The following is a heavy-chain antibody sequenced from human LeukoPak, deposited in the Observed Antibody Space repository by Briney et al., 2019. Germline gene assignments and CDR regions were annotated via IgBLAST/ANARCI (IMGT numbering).Heavy chain of an antibody. J-gene: IGHJ3*02. V-gene: IGHV1-8*01. CDR1: GYTFTSYD. CDR2: MNPNSGNT. CDR3: ARVTTVVTHDAFDI. D-gene: IGHD4-23*01. Sequence: ASVKVSCKASGYTFTSYDINWVRQATGQGLEWMGWMNPNSGNTGYAQKFQGRVTMTRNTSISTAYMELSSLRSEDTAVYYCARVTTVVTHDAFDIWGQGTMVTVSS.